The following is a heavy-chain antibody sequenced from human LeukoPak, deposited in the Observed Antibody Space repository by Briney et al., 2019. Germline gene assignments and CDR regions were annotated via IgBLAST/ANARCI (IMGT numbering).Heavy chain of an antibody. Sequence: SETLSLTCTVSGGSISSYCWSWIRQPAGKGLEWLGRIYTSGSTNYNPSLKSRVTMSVDTSKNQFSLKLSPVTAADTAVYYCARQYYDILTGYDRGDAFDIWGQGTMVTVSS. V-gene: IGHV4-4*07. CDR3: ARQYYDILTGYDRGDAFDI. CDR2: IYTSGST. D-gene: IGHD3-9*01. J-gene: IGHJ3*02. CDR1: GGSISSYC.